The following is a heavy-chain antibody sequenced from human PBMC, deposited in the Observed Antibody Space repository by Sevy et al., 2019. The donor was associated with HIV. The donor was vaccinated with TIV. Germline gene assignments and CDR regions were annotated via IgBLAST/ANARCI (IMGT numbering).Heavy chain of an antibody. V-gene: IGHV3-21*01. CDR3: ASQFDY. Sequence: GGSLRLSCAVSGFNFSNYSMDWVRQAPGKGREWVSSISSSGSYIYYSDSLKGRITISRDNAKNSVYLQMNSLRAEDTAVYYCASQFDYWGQGTLVTVSS. J-gene: IGHJ4*02. CDR2: ISSSGSYI. CDR1: GFNFSNYS.